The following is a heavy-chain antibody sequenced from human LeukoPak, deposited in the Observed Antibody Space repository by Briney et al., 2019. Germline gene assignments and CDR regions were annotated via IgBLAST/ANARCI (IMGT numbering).Heavy chain of an antibody. CDR3: AKDFSFVGVVIIIYY. CDR2: IRYDGSNK. Sequence: PGGSLRLSCAASGFTFSSYGMHWVRQAPGKGLEWVAFIRYDGSNKYYADSVKGRFTISRDNSKNTLYLQMNSLRAEDTAVYYCAKDFSFVGVVIIIYYWGQGTLLSVSS. J-gene: IGHJ4*02. CDR1: GFTFSSYG. D-gene: IGHD3-3*01. V-gene: IGHV3-30*02.